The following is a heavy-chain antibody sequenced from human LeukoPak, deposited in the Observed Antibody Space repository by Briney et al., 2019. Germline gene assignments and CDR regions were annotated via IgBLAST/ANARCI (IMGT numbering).Heavy chain of an antibody. CDR3: AALPHYYDSSGYVDY. J-gene: IGHJ4*02. CDR1: GFTFTSSA. D-gene: IGHD3-22*01. V-gene: IGHV1-58*02. CDR2: IVVGSGNT. Sequence: SVKVSCKASGFTFTSSAMQWVRQARGQRLEWIGWIVVGSGNTNYAQKFQERVTITRDMSTSTAYMELSSLRSEDTAAYYCAALPHYYDSSGYVDYWGQGTLVTVSS.